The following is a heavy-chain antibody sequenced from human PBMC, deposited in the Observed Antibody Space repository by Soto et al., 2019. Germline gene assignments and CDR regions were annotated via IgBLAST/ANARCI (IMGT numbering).Heavy chain of an antibody. D-gene: IGHD3-3*01. Sequence: EVQLMESGGGLGQPGGSLRLSCAASGFTFSSYWMHWVRQAPGKGLEWASRIKGDESSTNYADSVKGRFTISRDNAKNTFYLQINSLRAEDTAVYYCARGAFGAYYFDSWGQGTLVSVSS. V-gene: IGHV3-74*01. CDR3: ARGAFGAYYFDS. J-gene: IGHJ4*02. CDR1: GFTFSSYW. CDR2: IKGDESST.